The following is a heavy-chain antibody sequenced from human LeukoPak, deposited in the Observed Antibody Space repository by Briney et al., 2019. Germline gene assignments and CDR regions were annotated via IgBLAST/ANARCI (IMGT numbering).Heavy chain of an antibody. CDR1: GYTLTELS. CDR2: FDPEDGET. D-gene: IGHD6-19*01. J-gene: IGHJ6*02. Sequence: ASVKVSCKVSGYTLTELSMHWVRQAPGKGLEWMGGFDPEDGETIYAQKFQGRVTMTEDTSTDTAYMELSSLRSEDTAVYYCASLVAGTYYYYYGMDVWGQGTTVTVSS. CDR3: ASLVAGTYYYYYGMDV. V-gene: IGHV1-24*01.